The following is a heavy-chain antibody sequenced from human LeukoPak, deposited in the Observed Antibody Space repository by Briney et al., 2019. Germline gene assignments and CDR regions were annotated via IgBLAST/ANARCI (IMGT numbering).Heavy chain of an antibody. CDR1: GFTFSDYY. CDR3: ARDAEYSSGWVDY. V-gene: IGHV3-11*01. J-gene: IGHJ4*02. Sequence: PGGSLRLSCAASGFTFSDYYMSCIRQAPGKGLEWVSYISSSGSTIYYVDSVKGRFTISRDNAKNSLYLQMNSLRAEDAAVYYCARDAEYSSGWVDYWGQGTLVTVSS. D-gene: IGHD6-19*01. CDR2: ISSSGSTI.